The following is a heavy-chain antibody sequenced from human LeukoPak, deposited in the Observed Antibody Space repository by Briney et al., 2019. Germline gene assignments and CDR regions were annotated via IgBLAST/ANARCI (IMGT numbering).Heavy chain of an antibody. CDR2: ISDSGGSI. CDR1: GFTFSSYA. Sequence: GGSLRLSCAASGFTFSSYAMSWVSQAPGKGLEWVSAISDSGGSIYYADSVKGRFTISRYNSENTLYLQMNSLRAEDTAVYYCAKGRYCSGGSCFTGRYDFYMDVWGRRTTVTVSS. V-gene: IGHV3-23*01. D-gene: IGHD2-15*01. CDR3: AKGRYCSGGSCFTGRYDFYMDV. J-gene: IGHJ6*03.